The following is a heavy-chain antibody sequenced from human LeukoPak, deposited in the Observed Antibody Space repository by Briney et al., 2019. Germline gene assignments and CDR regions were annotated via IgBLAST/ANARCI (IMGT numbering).Heavy chain of an antibody. CDR1: GGSISSGGYY. Sequence: SQTLSLTCTVSGGSISSGGYYWSWIRQHPRKGLEWIGYIYYSGSTYYNPSLKSRVTISVDTSKNQFSLKLSSVTAADTAVYYCARGCSGGSCYPGGMDVWGQGTTVTVSS. J-gene: IGHJ6*02. CDR2: IYYSGST. D-gene: IGHD2-15*01. CDR3: ARGCSGGSCYPGGMDV. V-gene: IGHV4-31*03.